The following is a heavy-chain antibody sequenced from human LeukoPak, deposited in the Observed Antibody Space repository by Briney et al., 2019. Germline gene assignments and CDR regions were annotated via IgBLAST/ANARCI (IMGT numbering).Heavy chain of an antibody. CDR3: ARGSSIAAAPLGY. Sequence: SETLSLTCAVYGGSFSGYYWSWIRQPPGKGLEWIGEINHSGSTNYNPSLKSRVTISVDTSKNQFSLRLSSVTAADTAVYYCARGSSIAAAPLGYWGQGTLVTVSS. CDR1: GGSFSGYY. D-gene: IGHD6-13*01. V-gene: IGHV4-34*01. CDR2: INHSGST. J-gene: IGHJ4*02.